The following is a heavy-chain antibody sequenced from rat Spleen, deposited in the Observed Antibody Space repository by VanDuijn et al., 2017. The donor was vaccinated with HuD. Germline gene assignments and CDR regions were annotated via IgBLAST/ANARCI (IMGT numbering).Heavy chain of an antibody. V-gene: IGHV5S13*01. CDR2: ISSVGGYT. CDR3: ARGGDWFAY. J-gene: IGHJ3*01. Sequence: EVQLVESGGGLVKPGSSLKLSCVASGFTFSSYNIHWIRQAPTKGLEWVASISSVGGYTNYRDSVKGRFTISRDSATNTQYLQMDSLRSEDTATYYCARGGDWFAYWGQGTLVTVSS. CDR1: GFTFSSYN.